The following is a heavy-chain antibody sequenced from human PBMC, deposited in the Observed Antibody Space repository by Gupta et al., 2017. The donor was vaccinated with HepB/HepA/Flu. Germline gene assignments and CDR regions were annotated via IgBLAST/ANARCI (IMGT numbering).Heavy chain of an antibody. CDR2: INPNSGGT. J-gene: IGHJ6*02. Sequence: QVQLVQSGAEVKKPGASVKVSCKASGYTFTGYYMHWVRQAPGQGLEWMGWINPNSGGTNYAQKFQGWVTMTRDTSISTAYMELSRLRSDDTAVYYCARAPYYDFWSGYSPSYYYYYYGMDVWGQGTTVTVSS. V-gene: IGHV1-2*04. CDR3: ARAPYYDFWSGYSPSYYYYYYGMDV. D-gene: IGHD3-3*01. CDR1: GYTFTGYY.